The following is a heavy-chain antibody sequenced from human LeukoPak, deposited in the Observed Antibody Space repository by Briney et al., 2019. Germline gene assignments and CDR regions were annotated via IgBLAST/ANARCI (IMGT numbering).Heavy chain of an antibody. CDR1: GGSISSGGYY. V-gene: IGHV4-30-4*01. CDR2: IYYSGST. D-gene: IGHD6-19*01. J-gene: IGHJ6*02. Sequence: SQTLSLTCTVSGGSISSGGYYWSWIRQPPGKGLEWIGYIYYSGSTYYNPSLKSRVTISVDTSKNQFSLKLSSVTAADTAVYYCARGPLLRQWLDYYYYYGMDVWGQGTTVTVSS. CDR3: ARGPLLRQWLDYYYYYGMDV.